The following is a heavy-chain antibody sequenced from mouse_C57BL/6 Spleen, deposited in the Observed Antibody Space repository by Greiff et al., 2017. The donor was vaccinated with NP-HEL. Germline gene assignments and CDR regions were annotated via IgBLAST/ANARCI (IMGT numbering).Heavy chain of an antibody. D-gene: IGHD2-2*01. CDR1: GFTFSDYY. J-gene: IGHJ4*01. V-gene: IGHV5-16*01. CDR2: INYDGSST. Sequence: EVKLVESEGGLVQPGSSMKLSCTASGFTFSDYYMAWVRQVPEKGLEWVANINYDGSSTYYLDSLKSRFIISRDNAKNILYLQMSSLKSEDTATYYCARDGYDEGDAMDYWGQGTSVTVSS. CDR3: ARDGYDEGDAMDY.